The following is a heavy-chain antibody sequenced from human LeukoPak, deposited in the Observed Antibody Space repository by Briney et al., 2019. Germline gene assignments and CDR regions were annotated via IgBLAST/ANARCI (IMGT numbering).Heavy chain of an antibody. J-gene: IGHJ6*04. CDR3: AELGITMIGGV. D-gene: IGHD3-10*02. V-gene: IGHV3-11*04. Sequence: GGSLRLSCVVSGFTFSNYWMSWIRQAPGKGLEWVSYISSSGSTIYYADSVKGRFTISRDNAKNSLYLQMNSLRAEDTAVYYCAELGITMIGGVWGKGTTVTISS. CDR2: ISSSGSTI. CDR1: GFTFSNYW.